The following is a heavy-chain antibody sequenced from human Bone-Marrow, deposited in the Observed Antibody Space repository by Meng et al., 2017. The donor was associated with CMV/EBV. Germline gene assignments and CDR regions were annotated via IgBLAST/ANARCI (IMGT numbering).Heavy chain of an antibody. V-gene: IGHV3-74*01. Sequence: GESLKISCAASGFTFSSYWMHWVRQAPGKGLVWVSRINSDGSSTSYADSVKGRFTISRDNAKNTLYLQMNSLRAEDTAVYYCARVSSSWYYYYGMDVWGRGTTVTVSS. J-gene: IGHJ6*01. CDR3: ARVSSSWYYYYGMDV. D-gene: IGHD6-13*01. CDR2: INSDGSST. CDR1: GFTFSSYW.